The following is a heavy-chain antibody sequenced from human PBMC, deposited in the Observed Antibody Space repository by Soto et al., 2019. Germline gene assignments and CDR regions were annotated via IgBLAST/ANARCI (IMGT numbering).Heavy chain of an antibody. CDR3: AKNPGYYYDSTGYHFDY. CDR1: EFTFSNYA. Sequence: GSLGLSCAASEFTFSNYAMSWVRQAPGKGLEWVSAISYGGGTTYYADSVKSRFTISRDNSKNTLYLQMNSLRAEDTAVYYCAKNPGYYYDSTGYHFDYWGQGT. J-gene: IGHJ4*02. CDR2: ISYGGGTT. D-gene: IGHD3-22*01. V-gene: IGHV3-23*01.